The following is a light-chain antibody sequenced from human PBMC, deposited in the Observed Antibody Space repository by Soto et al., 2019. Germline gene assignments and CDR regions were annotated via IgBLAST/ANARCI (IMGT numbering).Light chain of an antibody. Sequence: EIVVTQSPGTLSLSPGERATLSCRASQSVTSSYLAWYHQKPGQAPRLLIYGASSRATGIPDRFSGSGSGTDFTLTISRLEPEDFAVYYCQQYGNSPFTFGPGTKVDIK. J-gene: IGKJ3*01. CDR2: GAS. CDR3: QQYGNSPFT. V-gene: IGKV3-20*01. CDR1: QSVTSSY.